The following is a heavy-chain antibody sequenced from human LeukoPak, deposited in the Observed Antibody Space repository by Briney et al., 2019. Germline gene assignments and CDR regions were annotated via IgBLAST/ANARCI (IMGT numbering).Heavy chain of an antibody. Sequence: SVKVSCKSSGENLSNYLITWVRQAPGQGLEWMGHVIPVLGKSNYAQKFQGRITITADESTYTAYMELRSLRSEDTAVYYCARDLRTYYLGSGSYYKVGRLDFWGQGTLVTVSS. CDR2: VIPVLGKS. CDR3: ARDLRTYYLGSGSYYKVGRLDF. V-gene: IGHV1-69*10. J-gene: IGHJ4*02. CDR1: GENLSNYL. D-gene: IGHD3-10*01.